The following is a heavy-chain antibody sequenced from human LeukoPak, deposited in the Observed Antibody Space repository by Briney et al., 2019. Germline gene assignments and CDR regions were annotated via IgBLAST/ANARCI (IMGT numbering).Heavy chain of an antibody. CDR1: GYTFTSYY. Sequence: ASVKVSCKASGYTFTSYYMHWVRQAPGQGLEWMGIINPSGGSISYAQKFQGRVTMTRDTSTSTVYMELSSLRSEDTAVYYCARYLTMVRGVIQVPHGYWGQGTLVTVSS. CDR3: ARYLTMVRGVIQVPHGY. CDR2: INPSGGSI. V-gene: IGHV1-46*01. J-gene: IGHJ4*02. D-gene: IGHD3-10*01.